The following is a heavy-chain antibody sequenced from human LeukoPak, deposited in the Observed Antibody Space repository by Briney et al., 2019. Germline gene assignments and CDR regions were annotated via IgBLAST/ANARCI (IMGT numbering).Heavy chain of an antibody. J-gene: IGHJ5*02. Sequence: GGSLRLSCAASGFTFSSYGMHWVRQAPGKGLEWVAVIWYDGSNKYYADSVKGRFTISRDNSKNTLYLQMNSLRAEDTAVYYCAKDYYYGSSGPSALDPWGQGTLVTVSS. D-gene: IGHD3-22*01. CDR2: IWYDGSNK. V-gene: IGHV3-33*06. CDR1: GFTFSSYG. CDR3: AKDYYYGSSGPSALDP.